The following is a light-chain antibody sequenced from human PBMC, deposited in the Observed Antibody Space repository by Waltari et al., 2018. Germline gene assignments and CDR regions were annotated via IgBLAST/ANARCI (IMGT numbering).Light chain of an antibody. V-gene: IGKV1-8*01. CDR2: AAS. J-gene: IGKJ5*01. CDR3: QQYYSYPPIT. CDR1: QGISSY. Sequence: AIRMTQSPSSFSASTGDGVTITCRASQGISSYLALYQQKPGKAPNLLIYAASTLQSGVPSRFSGSGSGTDFTLTISCLQSEDFATYYCQQYYSYPPITFGQGTRLEIK.